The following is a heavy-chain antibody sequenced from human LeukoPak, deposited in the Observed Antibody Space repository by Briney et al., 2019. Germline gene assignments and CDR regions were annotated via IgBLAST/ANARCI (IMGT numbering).Heavy chain of an antibody. V-gene: IGHV5-51*01. CDR3: ARLGSEYYDFWSGYYPTSNWFDP. D-gene: IGHD3-3*01. CDR1: GYSFTSYW. Sequence: GESLKISCKGSGYSFTSYWIGWGRQMPGKGLEWMGIIYPGESDTRYSPSFQGQVTISPDKSISTPYLQWSSLKSSDTAMYYCARLGSEYYDFWSGYYPTSNWFDPWGQGTPVTVSS. CDR2: IYPGESDT. J-gene: IGHJ5*02.